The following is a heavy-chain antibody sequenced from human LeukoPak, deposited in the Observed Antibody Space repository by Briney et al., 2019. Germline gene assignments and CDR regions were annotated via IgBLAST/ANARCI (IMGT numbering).Heavy chain of an antibody. CDR3: ARSLIVASEDY. Sequence: GGSLRLSCAASGFRFDSFYMGWIRQVPGKGLDYIALISASGAVPYYAESVEGRFTISRDNAKNSVSLQMNSLSADDTAIYYCARSLIVASEDYWGQGTQVTVSS. V-gene: IGHV3-11*04. D-gene: IGHD3-22*01. J-gene: IGHJ4*02. CDR1: GFRFDSFY. CDR2: ISASGAVP.